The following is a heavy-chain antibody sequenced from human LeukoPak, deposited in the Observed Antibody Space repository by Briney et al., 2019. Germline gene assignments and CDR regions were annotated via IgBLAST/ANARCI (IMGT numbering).Heavy chain of an antibody. V-gene: IGHV3-23*01. CDR1: GFTFSSYA. Sequence: GGSLRLCCAASGFTFSSYAMSWVRQAPGKGLEWVSAISGSGGSTYYADSVKGRFTISRDNSKNTLYLQMNSLRAEDTAVYYCLGVTVTTPFDYWGQGTLVTVSS. J-gene: IGHJ4*02. CDR3: LGVTVTTPFDY. D-gene: IGHD4-17*01. CDR2: ISGSGGST.